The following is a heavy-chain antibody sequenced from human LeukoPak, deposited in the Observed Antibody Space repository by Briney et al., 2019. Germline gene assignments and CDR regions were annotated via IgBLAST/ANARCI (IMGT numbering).Heavy chain of an antibody. Sequence: VQPGRSLRLSCAASGFTFSSYGMHWVGQAPGKGLEWVAVISYDGSNKYYADSVRGRFTISRDNSKNTLYLQMNSLRAEDTAVYYCAKGDDYGDLFDYWGQGTLVTVSS. CDR2: ISYDGSNK. V-gene: IGHV3-30*18. D-gene: IGHD4-17*01. CDR3: AKGDDYGDLFDY. CDR1: GFTFSSYG. J-gene: IGHJ4*02.